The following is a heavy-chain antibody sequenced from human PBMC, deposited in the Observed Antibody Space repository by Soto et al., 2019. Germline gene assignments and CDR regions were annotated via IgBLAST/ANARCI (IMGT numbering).Heavy chain of an antibody. Sequence: GGSLRLSCAASGFTFSRYWMTWVRQAPGKGLEWVANIKQDGSDKYYVDSVKGRFTISRDNPKNALSLQMNSLRAEDTAVYYCARGPYYYDSSGYYYALAFDYWGQGTMGTVSS. CDR2: IKQDGSDK. V-gene: IGHV3-7*03. CDR3: ARGPYYYDSSGYYYALAFDY. D-gene: IGHD3-22*01. J-gene: IGHJ4*02. CDR1: GFTFSRYW.